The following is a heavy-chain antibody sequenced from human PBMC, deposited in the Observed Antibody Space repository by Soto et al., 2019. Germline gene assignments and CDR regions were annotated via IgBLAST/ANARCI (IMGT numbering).Heavy chain of an antibody. Sequence: QLLESGGGLAQPGESLTLSCAASGLMFRGYAMSWVRQAPGKGLEWVSAVSNSGTSTSYADSVKGRFTISRDNSKNTLHLQMSGLGAEDTALYYGVKDLAASGWFDPWGQGTLVIVSS. CDR2: VSNSGTST. CDR1: GLMFRGYA. D-gene: IGHD2-15*01. J-gene: IGHJ5*02. CDR3: VKDLAASGWFDP. V-gene: IGHV3-23*01.